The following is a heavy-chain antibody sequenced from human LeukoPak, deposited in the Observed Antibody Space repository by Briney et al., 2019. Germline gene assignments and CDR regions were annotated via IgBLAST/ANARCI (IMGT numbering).Heavy chain of an antibody. CDR1: GFTVSSNY. CDR3: ARVSYYYDSSGFTDY. V-gene: IGHV4-39*07. J-gene: IGHJ4*02. CDR2: IYYSGST. Sequence: GSLRLSCAASGFTVSSNYMSWVRQAPGKGLEWIGSIYYSGSTYYNPSLKSRVTISVDTSKNQFSLKLSSVTAADTAVYYCARVSYYYDSSGFTDYWGQGTLVTVSS. D-gene: IGHD3-22*01.